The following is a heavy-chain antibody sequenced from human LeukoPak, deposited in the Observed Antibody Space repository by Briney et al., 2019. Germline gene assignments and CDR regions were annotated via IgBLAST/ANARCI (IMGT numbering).Heavy chain of an antibody. Sequence: SETLSLTCTVSGGSVNSYYWSWIRQPPGKGLEWIGCIYYSGSTNYNPSLKSRVTISVDTSKNQFSLKLSSVTAADTAVYYCARVPAAPRLYMDVWGQGTTVIVSS. V-gene: IGHV4-59*02. CDR1: GGSVNSYY. CDR2: IYYSGST. CDR3: ARVPAAPRLYMDV. J-gene: IGHJ6*02. D-gene: IGHD2-2*01.